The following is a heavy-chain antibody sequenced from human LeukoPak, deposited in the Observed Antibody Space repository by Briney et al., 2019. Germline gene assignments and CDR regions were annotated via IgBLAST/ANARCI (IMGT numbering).Heavy chain of an antibody. Sequence: ASVTVSCKASGYTFTSYDINWVRQATGQGLEWMGWMNPNSGNTGYAQKFQGRVTMTRNTSISTAYMELSSLRSEDTAVYYCARALPIAARPRWFDPWGQGTLVTVSS. J-gene: IGHJ5*02. V-gene: IGHV1-8*01. D-gene: IGHD6-6*01. CDR2: MNPNSGNT. CDR1: GYTFTSYD. CDR3: ARALPIAARPRWFDP.